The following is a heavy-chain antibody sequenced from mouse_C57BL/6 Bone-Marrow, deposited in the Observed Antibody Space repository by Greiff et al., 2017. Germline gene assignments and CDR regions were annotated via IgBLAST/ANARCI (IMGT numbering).Heavy chain of an antibody. CDR3: ARRDGSSHYFDY. D-gene: IGHD1-3*01. Sequence: QVQLQQSGAELVKPGASVKMSCKASGYTFTTYPIEWMKQNHGKSLEWIGNFHPYNDDTKYNEKFKGKATLTVEKSSSPFYLELSRLTSDDSAVYYCARRDGSSHYFDYWGQGTTLTVSS. CDR1: GYTFTTYP. CDR2: FHPYNDDT. J-gene: IGHJ2*01. V-gene: IGHV1-47*01.